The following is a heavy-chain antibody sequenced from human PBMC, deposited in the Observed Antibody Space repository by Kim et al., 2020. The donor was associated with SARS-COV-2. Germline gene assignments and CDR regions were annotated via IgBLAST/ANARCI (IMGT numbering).Heavy chain of an antibody. Sequence: ASVKVSCKTSGHTFTRDSIHWVRQAPGQRLEWMGGIDCGNGNTIYSQKFQGRVTFTTDTSASTAYMELSSLRSEASAVYYCLGGYYFDYWGQGTLVTVSS. J-gene: IGHJ4*02. V-gene: IGHV1-3*01. CDR3: LGGYYFDY. D-gene: IGHD2-15*01. CDR2: IDCGNGNT. CDR1: GHTFTRDS.